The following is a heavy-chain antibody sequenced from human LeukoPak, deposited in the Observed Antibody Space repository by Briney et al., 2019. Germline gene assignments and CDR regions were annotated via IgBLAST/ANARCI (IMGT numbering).Heavy chain of an antibody. CDR2: IYWDDDK. J-gene: IGHJ4*02. V-gene: IGHV2-5*08. Sequence: ALSLTCAVSGGSISSGSYYWSWIRQPPGKALEWLALIYWDDDKRYSPSLKSRLTITKDTSKNQVVLTMTNMDPVDTATYYCAHEGYCSGGSCYLDYWGQGTLVTVSS. CDR3: AHEGYCSGGSCYLDY. CDR1: GGSISSGSYY. D-gene: IGHD2-15*01.